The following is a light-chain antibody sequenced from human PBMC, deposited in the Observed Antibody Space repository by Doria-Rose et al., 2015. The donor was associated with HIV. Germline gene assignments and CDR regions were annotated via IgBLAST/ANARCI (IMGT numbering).Light chain of an antibody. J-gene: IGLJ2*01. CDR2: GST. Sequence: PGQRVTISCTGSRSNIEANYDVHWYQQLPGTAPKLLIYGSTNRPSGVADRFSGSKSGTSASLAITGLQAEDEADYYCQSYDSSLSASAVFGGGTKVTVL. V-gene: IGLV1-40*01. CDR3: QSYDSSLSASAV. CDR1: RSNIEANYD.